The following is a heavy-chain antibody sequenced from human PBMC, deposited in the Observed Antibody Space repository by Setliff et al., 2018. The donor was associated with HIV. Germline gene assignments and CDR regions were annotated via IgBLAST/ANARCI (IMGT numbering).Heavy chain of an antibody. CDR2: ISGYGNR. D-gene: IGHD3-10*01. V-gene: IGHV1-18*01. CDR1: GYTFNNYG. CDR3: ASGRGIYGSGALEAYDI. Sequence: ASVKVSCKASGYTFNNYGVMWVRQAPGQGLEWMGWISGYGNRKYAQKFEGRLTVTTDTSTSTAYMELRTLRSDDTAVYFCASGRGIYGSGALEAYDIWGRGTMVTVSS. J-gene: IGHJ3*02.